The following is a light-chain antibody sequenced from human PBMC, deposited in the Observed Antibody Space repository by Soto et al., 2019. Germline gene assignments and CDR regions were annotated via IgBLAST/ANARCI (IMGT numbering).Light chain of an antibody. V-gene: IGKV3-20*01. Sequence: EIVLTQSPGTLSLSPGERATLSCRASQSVISSYLAWYQQKPGQAPRLLVYGASNRATGIPDRFSGSGSGTDFTLTNSRLEPEDCAVYYCQQYGSSGQVTFGQGTKVDIK. CDR2: GAS. CDR3: QQYGSSGQVT. J-gene: IGKJ1*01. CDR1: QSVISSY.